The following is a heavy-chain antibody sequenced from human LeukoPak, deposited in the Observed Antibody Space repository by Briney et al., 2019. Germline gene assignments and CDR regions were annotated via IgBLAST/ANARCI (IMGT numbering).Heavy chain of an antibody. CDR3: TRHTGYISGQYSNYEDS. CDR2: IYYTWST. D-gene: IGHD4-11*01. J-gene: IGHJ4*02. CDR1: GGSITNTKYY. V-gene: IGHV4-39*01. Sequence: SETLSLTCTLSGGSITNTKYYWGWIRQPPGKGLEWIGSIYYTWSTYYNPSLKSRVTISVDTSKNQFSLKLRSVTAADTALYYCTRHTGYISGQYSNYEDSWGQGTLVTVSS.